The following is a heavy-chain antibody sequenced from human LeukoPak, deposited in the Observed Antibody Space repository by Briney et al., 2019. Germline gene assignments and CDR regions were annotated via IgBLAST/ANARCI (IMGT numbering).Heavy chain of an antibody. D-gene: IGHD5-12*01. CDR1: GFTFSSYS. Sequence: GGSLRLSCAASGFTFSSYSMNWVRQAPGKGLEWVSYISSSSSTIYYADSVKGRFTISRDNAKNSLYLQMNSLRAEDTAVYYCASGYGNYYYYGMDVWGQGTTVTVSS. J-gene: IGHJ6*02. CDR3: ASGYGNYYYYGMDV. CDR2: ISSSSSTI. V-gene: IGHV3-48*04.